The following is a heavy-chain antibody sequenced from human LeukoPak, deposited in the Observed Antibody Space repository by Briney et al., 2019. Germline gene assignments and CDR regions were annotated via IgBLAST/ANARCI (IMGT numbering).Heavy chain of an antibody. J-gene: IGHJ5*02. Sequence: GGSLSLSCAASGFTFSSYSMNWVRQAPGKGLEWVSYISSSSSTIYYADSVKGRFTISRDNAKNSLYLQMNSLRAEDTAVYYCARDPGVIGYCRGGSCHADDPWGQGTLVTVSS. CDR3: ARDPGVIGYCRGGSCHADDP. V-gene: IGHV3-48*04. CDR2: ISSSSSTI. CDR1: GFTFSSYS. D-gene: IGHD2-15*01.